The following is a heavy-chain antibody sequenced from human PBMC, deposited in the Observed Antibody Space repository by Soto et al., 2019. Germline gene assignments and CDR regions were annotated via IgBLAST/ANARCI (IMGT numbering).Heavy chain of an antibody. CDR1: GVSISSSTYY. CDR3: ARLSRYCSGGACPFDY. D-gene: IGHD2-15*01. J-gene: IGHJ4*02. Sequence: QLQLQESGPGLVKSSETLSLTCTVSGVSISSSTYYWGWIRQPPGKGREWIGSLYYSGYTYYNPPLKSRVTMSVDTSKNQFSLKVNSVTAADTSVYYCARLSRYCSGGACPFDYWGQGTLVIVSS. CDR2: LYYSGYT. V-gene: IGHV4-39*01.